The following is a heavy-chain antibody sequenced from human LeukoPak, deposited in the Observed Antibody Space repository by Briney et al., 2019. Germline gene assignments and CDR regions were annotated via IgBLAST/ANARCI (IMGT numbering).Heavy chain of an antibody. CDR1: GGSISSYY. Sequence: PSETLSLTCTVSGGSISSYYWSWIRQPPGKGLEWIGYIYYSGSTNYNPSLKSRVTISVDTSKNQFSLKLSSVTAADTAVYYCARVGATIDYRGQGTLVTVSS. CDR2: IYYSGST. CDR3: ARVGATIDY. J-gene: IGHJ4*02. D-gene: IGHD5-12*01. V-gene: IGHV4-59*01.